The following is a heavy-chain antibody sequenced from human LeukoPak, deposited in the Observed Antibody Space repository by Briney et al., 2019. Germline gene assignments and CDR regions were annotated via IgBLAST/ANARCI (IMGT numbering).Heavy chain of an antibody. J-gene: IGHJ6*02. CDR2: IIPIFGTA. D-gene: IGHD4-17*01. Sequence: GASVKVSCKASGGTSSSYAISWVRQAPGQGLEWMGGIIPIFGTANYAQKFQGRVTITADESTSTAYMELSSLRSEDTAAYYCARVNYGYYYYGMDVWGQGTTVTVSS. CDR3: ARVNYGYYYYGMDV. V-gene: IGHV1-69*13. CDR1: GGTSSSYA.